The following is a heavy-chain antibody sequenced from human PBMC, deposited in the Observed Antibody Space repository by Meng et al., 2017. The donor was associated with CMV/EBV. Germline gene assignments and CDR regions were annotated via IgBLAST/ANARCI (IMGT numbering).Heavy chain of an antibody. Sequence: GGSLRLSCAASGFTFSSYAMHWVRQAPGKGLEWVAVISYDGSNKYYADSVKGRFTISRDNSKNTLYLQMNSLRAEDTAVYYCAKDRGSWGSGPFDYWGQGTLVTVSS. CDR1: GFTFSSYA. CDR2: ISYDGSNK. J-gene: IGHJ4*02. CDR3: AKDRGSWGSGPFDY. D-gene: IGHD1-26*01. V-gene: IGHV3-30*04.